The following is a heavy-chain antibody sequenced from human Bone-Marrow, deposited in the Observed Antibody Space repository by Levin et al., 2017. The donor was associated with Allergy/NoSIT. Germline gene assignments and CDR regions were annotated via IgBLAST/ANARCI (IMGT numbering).Heavy chain of an antibody. CDR3: ARRMPAISYYFDF. CDR2: FSGSSATT. Sequence: LSLTCAASGFTFSDSAMSWVRQAPGKGLEWVSTFSGSSATTYYADSVKGRFTISRDNSQNTLYLQMNSLGVEDTAIYFCARRMPAISYYFDFWGQGTLVTVSS. CDR1: GFTFSDSA. D-gene: IGHD2-15*01. J-gene: IGHJ4*02. V-gene: IGHV3-23*01.